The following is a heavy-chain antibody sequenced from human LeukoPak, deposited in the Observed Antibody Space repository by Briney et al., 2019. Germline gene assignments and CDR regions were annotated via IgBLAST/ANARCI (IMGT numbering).Heavy chain of an antibody. CDR1: GFTFSSYA. CDR3: AKDFLYYDDLEAFDI. D-gene: IGHD3-22*01. Sequence: GRSLRLSCAASGFTFSSYAMSWVRQAPGKGLEWVSAISGSGGSTYYADSVKGRFTISRDNSKNTLYLQMNGLRAEDTAVYYCAKDFLYYDDLEAFDIWGQGTMVTVSS. V-gene: IGHV3-23*01. CDR2: ISGSGGST. J-gene: IGHJ3*02.